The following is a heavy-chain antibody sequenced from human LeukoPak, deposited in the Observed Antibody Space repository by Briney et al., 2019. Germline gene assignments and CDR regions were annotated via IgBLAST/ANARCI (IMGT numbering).Heavy chain of an antibody. Sequence: SVKVSCKASGGTFSSYAISWVRQAPGQGLEWMGRIIPIFGTANYAQKFQGRVTITTDESTSTAYMELSSLRSEDTAVYYCARDAGKAYYYYYYMDVWGKGTKVTVSS. CDR1: GGTFSSYA. J-gene: IGHJ6*03. CDR2: IIPIFGTA. CDR3: ARDAGKAYYYYYYMDV. V-gene: IGHV1-69*05. D-gene: IGHD6-13*01.